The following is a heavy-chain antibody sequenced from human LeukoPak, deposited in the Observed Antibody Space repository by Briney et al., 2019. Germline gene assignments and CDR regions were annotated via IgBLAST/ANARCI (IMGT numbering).Heavy chain of an antibody. V-gene: IGHV3-7*01. D-gene: IGHD5-18*01. J-gene: IGHJ4*02. Sequence: GGSLRLSCVGSGLTFSSYWMSWVRQAPGKGLEWVANIKEDGSERYYVDSVKGRFTISRDNAKNSLYVQMNSLRAEDTAVYYCASLRQLWYAFDHWGQGALVTV. CDR3: ASLRQLWYAFDH. CDR1: GLTFSSYW. CDR2: IKEDGSER.